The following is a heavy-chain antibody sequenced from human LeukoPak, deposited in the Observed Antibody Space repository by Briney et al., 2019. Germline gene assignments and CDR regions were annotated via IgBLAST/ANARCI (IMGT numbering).Heavy chain of an antibody. Sequence: SQTLSLTCTVSGGSISSGDYYWSWIRQPPGKGLEWIGYIYYSGSTYYNPSLKSRVTISVDTSKNQFSLKLSSVTAADAAVYYCARVPRPYDYVWGSPFDYWGQATLVTVSS. CDR3: ARVPRPYDYVWGSPFDY. J-gene: IGHJ4*02. D-gene: IGHD3-16*01. CDR2: IYYSGST. CDR1: GGSISSGDYY. V-gene: IGHV4-30-4*01.